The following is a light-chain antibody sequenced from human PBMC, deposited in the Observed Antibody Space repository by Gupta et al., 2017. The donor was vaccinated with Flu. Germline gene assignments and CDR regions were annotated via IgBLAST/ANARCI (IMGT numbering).Light chain of an antibody. J-gene: IGKJ4*01. Sequence: DIQMTQSPSSLSASVGDRVTITCRASQSISSYLNWYQQKPGKAPKLLIYAASRGKSGVPSRFSGSGSETDFTLTSMRRQTEDFATYYLQDSYSSHTFGGGTKVEIK. V-gene: IGKV1-39*01. CDR1: QSISSY. CDR3: QDSYSSHT. CDR2: AAS.